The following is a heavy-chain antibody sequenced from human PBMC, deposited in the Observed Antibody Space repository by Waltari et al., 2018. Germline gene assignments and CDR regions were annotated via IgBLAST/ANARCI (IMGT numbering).Heavy chain of an antibody. CDR1: GGSISSHY. D-gene: IGHD6-6*01. J-gene: IGHJ4*02. CDR2: IYYSGST. V-gene: IGHV4-59*11. Sequence: QVQLQESGPGLVKPSETLSLTCTVSGGSISSHYWSWIRQPPGKGLEWIGDIYYSGSTNYNPSLKSRVTISVDTSKNQFSLKLSSVTAADTAVYYCARFEYSSSAALNYWGQGTLVTVSS. CDR3: ARFEYSSSAALNY.